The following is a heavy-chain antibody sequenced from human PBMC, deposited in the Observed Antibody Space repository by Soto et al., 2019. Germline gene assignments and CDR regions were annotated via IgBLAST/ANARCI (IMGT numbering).Heavy chain of an antibody. Sequence: PGGSLRLSCAASGFTFSSYAMHWVRQAPGKGLEWVAVISYDGSNKYYADSVKGRFTISRDNSKNTLYLQMNSLRAEDTAVYYCARDFYGHQTRDYYGMDVWGQGTTVTVSS. CDR3: ARDFYGHQTRDYYGMDV. CDR2: ISYDGSNK. V-gene: IGHV3-30-3*01. D-gene: IGHD4-17*01. J-gene: IGHJ6*02. CDR1: GFTFSSYA.